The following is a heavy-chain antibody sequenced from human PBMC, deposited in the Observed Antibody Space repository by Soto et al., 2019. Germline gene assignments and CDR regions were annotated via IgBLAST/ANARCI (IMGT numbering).Heavy chain of an antibody. J-gene: IGHJ4*02. CDR3: SKDRRRWGGSLAAAAQGGSGFDY. CDR2: IIYRTGST. Sequence: PGGSLRLSCAASGFTFTSNTMSSCRRAPAQRREGGSAIIYRTGSTNYAAALKGRVTISSDNSKNTLYMKMNSMRAEHTAVYYCSKDRRRWGGSLAAAAQGGSGFDYWGQGTLVTVSS. V-gene: IGHV3-23*01. CDR1: GFTFTSNT. D-gene: IGHD6-13*01.